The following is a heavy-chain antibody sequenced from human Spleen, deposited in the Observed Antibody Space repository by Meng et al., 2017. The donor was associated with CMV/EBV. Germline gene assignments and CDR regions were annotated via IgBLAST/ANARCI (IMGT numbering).Heavy chain of an antibody. V-gene: IGHV3-7*01. J-gene: IGHJ6*02. CDR1: GFTFSSYW. CDR3: ARVPDYDFWSGYYAYYYGMDV. D-gene: IGHD3-3*01. Sequence: GGSLRLSCAASGFTFSSYWMSWVRQAPGKGLEWVANIKQDGSEKYYVDSVKGRFTISRDNAKNSLYLQMNSLRAEDTAVYYCARVPDYDFWSGYYAYYYGMDVWGQGTTVTVSS. CDR2: IKQDGSEK.